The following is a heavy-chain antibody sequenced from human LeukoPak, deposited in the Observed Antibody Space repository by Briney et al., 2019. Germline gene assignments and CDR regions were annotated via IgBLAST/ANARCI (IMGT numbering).Heavy chain of an antibody. CDR3: ARDRAYYDFWSDHYYYYYMDV. Sequence: GRSLRLSCAASGFTFSSYGMHWVRQAPGKGLEWVAVIWYDGSNKYYADSVKGRFTISRDNSKNTLYLQMNSLRAEDTAVYYRARDRAYYDFWSDHYYYYYMDVWGKGTTVTVSS. D-gene: IGHD3-3*01. V-gene: IGHV3-33*01. J-gene: IGHJ6*03. CDR1: GFTFSSYG. CDR2: IWYDGSNK.